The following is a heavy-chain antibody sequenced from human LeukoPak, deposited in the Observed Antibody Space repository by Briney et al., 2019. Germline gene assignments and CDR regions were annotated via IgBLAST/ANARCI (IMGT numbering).Heavy chain of an antibody. Sequence: GGSLRLSCAASGFSFRSYWMNWVRQAPGKGLVWVSRIDSDGRSTTYADSVKGRFTISRDNAKNMLFLQMNSLRVEDTAVYYCTRGGLWFGAFLDYWGQGTRVSVSS. CDR3: TRGGLWFGAFLDY. CDR2: IDSDGRST. J-gene: IGHJ4*02. V-gene: IGHV3-74*01. D-gene: IGHD3-10*01. CDR1: GFSFRSYW.